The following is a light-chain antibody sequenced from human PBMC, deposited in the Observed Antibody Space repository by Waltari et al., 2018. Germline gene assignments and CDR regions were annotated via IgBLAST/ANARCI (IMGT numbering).Light chain of an antibody. J-gene: IGKJ2*01. CDR3: QKYNSAPYT. CDR2: AAS. V-gene: IGKV1-27*01. Sequence: DIQMTQSPSSLSASVGDRITITCRASHDIFNYLVWYQQRPGKVPKLLISAASTLQSGVPSRVSGSGSGTDFTLTISSLQPEDVATYYCQKYNSAPYTFGQGTKLEIK. CDR1: HDIFNY.